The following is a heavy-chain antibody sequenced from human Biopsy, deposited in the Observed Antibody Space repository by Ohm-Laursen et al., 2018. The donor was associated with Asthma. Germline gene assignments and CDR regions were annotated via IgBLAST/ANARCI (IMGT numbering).Heavy chain of an antibody. J-gene: IGHJ4*02. CDR3: ARKAGSCISRTCYSLDF. CDR2: INSVFGTT. V-gene: IGHV1-69*13. CDR1: GGTFNTYV. D-gene: IGHD2-2*01. Sequence: SVTVSCKSLGGTFNTYVIGWVRQAPGQGLGWMGGINSVFGTTTYPQKFQDRVTITADDSTSTVYMELGSLRSEDTAVYYCARKAGSCISRTCYSLDFWGQGTLVTVSS.